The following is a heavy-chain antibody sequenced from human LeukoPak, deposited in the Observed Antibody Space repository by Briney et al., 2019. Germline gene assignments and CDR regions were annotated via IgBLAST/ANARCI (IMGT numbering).Heavy chain of an antibody. CDR3: ARAFNLVFRGQYYDILTRSGGMDV. V-gene: IGHV4-34*01. J-gene: IGHJ6*02. Sequence: SETLSLTCAAYGGSFSGYYWSWIRQPPGKGLEWIGEINHSGSTNYNPSLKSRVTISVDTSKNQFSLKLSSVTAADTAVYYCARAFNLVFRGQYYDILTRSGGMDVWGQGTTVTVSS. CDR1: GGSFSGYY. CDR2: INHSGST. D-gene: IGHD3-9*01.